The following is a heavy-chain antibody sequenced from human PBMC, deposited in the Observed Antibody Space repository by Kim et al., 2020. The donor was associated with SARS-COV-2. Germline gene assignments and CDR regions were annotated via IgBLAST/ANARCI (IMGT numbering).Heavy chain of an antibody. J-gene: IGHJ5*01. CDR1: GFTFSSYA. V-gene: IGHV3-23*03. CDR2: IYSGGSST. CDR3: AKVGGRPSRSYQLLQPVDS. D-gene: IGHD2-2*01. Sequence: GGSLRLSCAASGFTFSSYAMSWVPQAPGKGLEWVSVIYSGGSSTYYADSVKGRFTISRDNSKTTLYLQMNSLRAEDTDVYYCAKVGGRPSRSYQLLQPVDSWGHGTLGTLSS.